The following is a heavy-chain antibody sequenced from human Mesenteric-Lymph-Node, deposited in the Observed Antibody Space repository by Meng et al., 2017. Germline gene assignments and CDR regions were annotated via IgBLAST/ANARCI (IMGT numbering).Heavy chain of an antibody. Sequence: GESLKISCAASGFTFSSYAMHWVRQAPGKGLEWVAVIWYDGSDKYCGDSVKGRFTISRDNSKNTLYLEMNSLRVEDTAVYYCVRDGPNWGKDFDSWGQGTLVTVSS. V-gene: IGHV3-33*08. D-gene: IGHD7-27*01. CDR3: VRDGPNWGKDFDS. CDR1: GFTFSSYA. CDR2: IWYDGSDK. J-gene: IGHJ4*02.